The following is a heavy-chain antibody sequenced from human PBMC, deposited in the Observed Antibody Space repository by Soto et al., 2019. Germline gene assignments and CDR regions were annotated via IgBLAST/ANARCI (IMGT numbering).Heavy chain of an antibody. V-gene: IGHV3-21*01. J-gene: IGHJ3*02. CDR2: ISGSSSYI. CDR1: GFTFSNYN. D-gene: IGHD4-17*01. Sequence: GGSLRLSCAASGFTFSNYNMNWVRQAPGKRLEWVSSISGSSSYIYYTDSLKGRFTISRDNAKNSLYLQMNTLRAEDTAVYYCARQINGDYTAFNIWGQGTLVTVSS. CDR3: ARQINGDYTAFNI.